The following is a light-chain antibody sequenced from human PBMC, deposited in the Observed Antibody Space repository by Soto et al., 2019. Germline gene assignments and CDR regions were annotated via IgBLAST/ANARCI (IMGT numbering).Light chain of an antibody. Sequence: QSVLTQPASVSGSPGQSITISCTGTSSDVGGENYVSRYQQHPGRAPKLMIYDVSNRPSGVSNRFSGSKSGNTASLTISGLQAEDEADYYCSSYSTTSTLVFGSGTKV. CDR1: SSDVGGENY. V-gene: IGLV2-14*03. CDR2: DVS. J-gene: IGLJ1*01. CDR3: SSYSTTSTLV.